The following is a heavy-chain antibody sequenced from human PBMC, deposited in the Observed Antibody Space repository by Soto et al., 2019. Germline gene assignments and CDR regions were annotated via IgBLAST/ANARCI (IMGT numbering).Heavy chain of an antibody. V-gene: IGHV1-18*01. CDR3: ARRTSSAWYFCDY. Sequence: QVQLVQSGGEVKMPGASVKVSCKASGYTFTSYHITWVRQAPGQGLEWMGWISAYNGNTNYAQNFQGRVSMTTDSSTTTAYMELRNLRSDDTAVYYGARRTSSAWYFCDYWGLGTLVTVSS. CDR2: ISAYNGNT. J-gene: IGHJ4*02. D-gene: IGHD6-19*01. CDR1: GYTFTSYH.